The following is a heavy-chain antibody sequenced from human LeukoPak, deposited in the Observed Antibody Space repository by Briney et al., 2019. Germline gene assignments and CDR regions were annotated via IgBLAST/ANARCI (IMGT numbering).Heavy chain of an antibody. Sequence: SGGSLRLSCIASGFTFSNYWMSWVRQAPGKGLEWVANIKQDGSDKNYIDSVKGRFSISRDNAKSSLNLQMHNLRAEDTAVYYYATTQTFDYWGQGTLVTVSS. CDR1: GFTFSNYW. V-gene: IGHV3-7*03. CDR3: ATTQTFDY. CDR2: IKQDGSDK. J-gene: IGHJ4*02. D-gene: IGHD2-15*01.